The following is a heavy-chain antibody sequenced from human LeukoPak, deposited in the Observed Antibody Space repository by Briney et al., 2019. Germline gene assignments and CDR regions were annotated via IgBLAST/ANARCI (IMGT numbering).Heavy chain of an antibody. D-gene: IGHD2-15*01. CDR3: AGSIVVVVAAPGEYGMDV. V-gene: IGHV3-48*03. CDR2: ISSSGSTI. Sequence: GGSLRLSCAASGFTFSSYEVNWVRQAPGKGLEWVSYISSSGSTIYYADSVKGRFTISRDNAKNSLYLQMNSLRAEDTAVYYCAGSIVVVVAAPGEYGMDVWGQGTTVTVSS. CDR1: GFTFSSYE. J-gene: IGHJ6*02.